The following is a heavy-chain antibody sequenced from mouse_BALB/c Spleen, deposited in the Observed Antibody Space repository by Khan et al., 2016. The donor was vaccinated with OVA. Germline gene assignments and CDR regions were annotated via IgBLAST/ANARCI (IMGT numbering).Heavy chain of an antibody. CDR2: ISTGGHYT. CDR1: GFTFSTYG. J-gene: IGHJ3*01. D-gene: IGHD1-1*01. V-gene: IGHV5-6*01. Sequence: EVELVESGGDLVKPGGSLKLSCAASGFTFSTYGMSWVRQTPDMRLEWVATISTGGHYTYYPKSVTGRFTIARDNAKNTLYLQISSLKSGDTAIFYCTRLAYYYNSEGFAYWGQGTLVTVSA. CDR3: TRLAYYYNSEGFAY.